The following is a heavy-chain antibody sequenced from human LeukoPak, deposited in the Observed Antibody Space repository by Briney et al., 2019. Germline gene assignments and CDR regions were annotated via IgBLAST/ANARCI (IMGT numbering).Heavy chain of an antibody. CDR3: ARDYAAGTGFDY. D-gene: IGHD6-13*01. CDR1: GGSISSYY. J-gene: IGHJ4*02. CDR2: IYYSGST. V-gene: IGHV4-59*01. Sequence: SETLSLTCTVSGGSISSYYWSWMRQPPGKGLEGIGYIYYSGSTNYNPSLKSRVTISVDTSKNQFSLKLSSVTAADTAVYYCARDYAAGTGFDYWGQGTLVTVSS.